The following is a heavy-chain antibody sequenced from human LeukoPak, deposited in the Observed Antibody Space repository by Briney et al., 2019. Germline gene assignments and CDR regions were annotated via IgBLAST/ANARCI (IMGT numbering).Heavy chain of an antibody. V-gene: IGHV3-30*04. CDR2: ISYDGSNK. D-gene: IGHD3-22*01. J-gene: IGHJ4*02. CDR1: GFIFSSYA. Sequence: GGSLRLSCAASGFIFSSYAMHWVRQAPGKGLEWVAVISYDGSNKYYADSVKGRFTISRDNSKNTLYLQMNSLRAEDTAVYYCARQYYYDSSGYYLVGGGFDYWGQGTLVTVSS. CDR3: ARQYYYDSSGYYLVGGGFDY.